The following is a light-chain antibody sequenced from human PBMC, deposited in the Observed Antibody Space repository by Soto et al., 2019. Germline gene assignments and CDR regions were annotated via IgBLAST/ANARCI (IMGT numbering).Light chain of an antibody. J-gene: IGLJ2*01. CDR1: SSNIGAGYD. Sequence: QSVLTQPPSVSGAPGQTITISCTGSSSNIGAGYDVHWYQQLPGRAPKLLIYGNNNRPSGVPDRFSGSKSGTSGTLDITGLQTGDEADYYCATWDGSLPAEVFGGGTKLTVL. CDR3: ATWDGSLPAEV. V-gene: IGLV1-40*01. CDR2: GNN.